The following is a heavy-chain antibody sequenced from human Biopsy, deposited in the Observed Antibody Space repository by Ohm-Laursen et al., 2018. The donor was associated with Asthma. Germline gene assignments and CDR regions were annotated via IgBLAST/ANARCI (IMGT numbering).Heavy chain of an antibody. J-gene: IGHJ6*02. V-gene: IGHV1-18*01. CDR1: GYTFNSAG. CDR2: ISVYNGNT. D-gene: IGHD3-10*01. CDR3: ARAVDYSHYYGIDV. Sequence: ASVKVSCKTSGYTFNSAGITWVRQAPGQGLEWMGWISVYNGNTKVAQKLQDRVTMITGTSTSTAYMELRSLRSDDTAVYFCARAVDYSHYYGIDVWGQGTTVTVS.